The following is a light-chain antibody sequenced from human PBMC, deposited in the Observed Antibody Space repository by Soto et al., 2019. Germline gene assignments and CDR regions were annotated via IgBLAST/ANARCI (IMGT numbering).Light chain of an antibody. J-gene: IGKJ2*01. V-gene: IGKV3-20*01. CDR2: GTS. Sequence: EIVLTQSPDTLSLSPGERATLSCRANQPVSSNFLAWYHQKPGQAPRLLIYGTSTRATGVPDRFSGSGSGTYFTLTISSLEPEDFAVYYCQQYGTSPLYTFGQGTTLEIK. CDR3: QQYGTSPLYT. CDR1: QPVSSNF.